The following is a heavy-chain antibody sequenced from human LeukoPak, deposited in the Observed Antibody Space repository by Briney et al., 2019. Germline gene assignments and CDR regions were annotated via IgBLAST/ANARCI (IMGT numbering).Heavy chain of an antibody. CDR3: ARDDCTGSSCYSRLVDY. CDR2: ISSSSHYT. Sequence: GGSLRLSCAASGFTFSDYYMSWIRQAPGKGLEWVSYISSSSHYTKYADSVKGRFTISRGNAKNSLYLQMDSLRAEDTAVYYCARDDCTGSSCYSRLVDYWGQGTLVTVSS. D-gene: IGHD2-2*01. CDR1: GFTFSDYY. J-gene: IGHJ4*02. V-gene: IGHV3-11*05.